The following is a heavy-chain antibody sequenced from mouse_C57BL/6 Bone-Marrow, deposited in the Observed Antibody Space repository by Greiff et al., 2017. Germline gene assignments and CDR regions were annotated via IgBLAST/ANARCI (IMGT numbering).Heavy chain of an antibody. CDR2: IDPSDSST. Sequence: QVQLQQPGAELVGPGTSVKLSCKASGYTFTSYWMLWVKQRPGQGLEWIGVIDPSDSSTYYNPKFKVKCTLTVDTSSSTAYMQLSSLKSEDSEVYYCARSGYYLFAYWGEGTLVTVSA. D-gene: IGHD2-3*01. CDR3: ARSGYYLFAY. J-gene: IGHJ3*01. CDR1: GYTFTSYW. V-gene: IGHV1-59*01.